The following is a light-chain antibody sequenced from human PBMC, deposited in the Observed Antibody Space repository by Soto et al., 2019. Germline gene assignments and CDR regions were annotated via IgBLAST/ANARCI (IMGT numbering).Light chain of an antibody. J-gene: IGKJ1*01. Sequence: AIQMTQSPSSLSVSVRDRVTITCRASQDIRNDLHWYQQKPGEAPNLLIYAATTFQSGVPSRFSGSGSGTHFTLNISSLPPEDLATYFCLQDNSYPWTFGQGTKVESK. V-gene: IGKV1-6*01. CDR2: AAT. CDR3: LQDNSYPWT. CDR1: QDIRND.